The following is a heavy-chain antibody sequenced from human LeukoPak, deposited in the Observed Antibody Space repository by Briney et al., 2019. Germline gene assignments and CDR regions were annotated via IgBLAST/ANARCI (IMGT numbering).Heavy chain of an antibody. V-gene: IGHV4-39*01. J-gene: IGHJ5*02. CDR1: GGSISSSSYY. Sequence: TPSETLSLTCTVSGGSISSSSYYWGWIRQPPGKGLEWIGSIYYSGSTYYNPSLKSRVTISVDTSKNQFSLKLSSVTAADTAVYYCARPYGSGSYYAFDPWGQGTLVTVSS. CDR3: ARPYGSGSYYAFDP. D-gene: IGHD3-10*01. CDR2: IYYSGST.